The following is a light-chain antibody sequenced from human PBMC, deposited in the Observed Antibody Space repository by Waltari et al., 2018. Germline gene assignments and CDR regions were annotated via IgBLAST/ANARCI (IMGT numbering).Light chain of an antibody. CDR3: QQNYSNAGGT. CDR1: QTLFTY. Sequence: QMTQSPSSLSASLGDRVTIPCRASQTLFTYLNWYQHRAGKAPTLLIYGASSLHSGVPSRFKGSGYGEEFTITISRLQPEDFATYFCQQNYSNAGGTFGPGTKVDMK. V-gene: IGKV1-39*01. J-gene: IGKJ3*01. CDR2: GAS.